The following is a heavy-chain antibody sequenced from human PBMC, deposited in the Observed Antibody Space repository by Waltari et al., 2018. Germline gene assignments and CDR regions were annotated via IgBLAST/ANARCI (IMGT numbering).Heavy chain of an antibody. D-gene: IGHD6-19*01. V-gene: IGHV3-7*01. CDR3: ARDAPLYTTGWGYDY. Sequence: EVQLVESGGGLVQPGGSLRLSCEASGLGISESWMSWVRQAPGTGPGWVADIKEDGSKIYYVGSVRGRFTISRDNAKNSLYLQMNSLRVEDTAVYYCARDAPLYTTGWGYDYWGQGILVTVSS. J-gene: IGHJ4*02. CDR1: GLGISESW. CDR2: IKEDGSKI.